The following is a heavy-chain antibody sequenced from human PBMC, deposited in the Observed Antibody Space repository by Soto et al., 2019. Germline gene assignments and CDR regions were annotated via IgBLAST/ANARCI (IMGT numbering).Heavy chain of an antibody. D-gene: IGHD3-10*01. Sequence: QVHLQESGPGLVKPSETLSLTCAVSGASIGSGGWWSWVRQPPGKGLEWIAEIFHDGNTNYSPSLKSRVTISVDKSQNQFSLNVYSVTAADTAVYYCARHEGWTGSVQWGQGTLVTVSA. CDR2: IFHDGNT. V-gene: IGHV4-4*02. CDR1: GASIGSGGW. J-gene: IGHJ4*02. CDR3: ARHEGWTGSVQ.